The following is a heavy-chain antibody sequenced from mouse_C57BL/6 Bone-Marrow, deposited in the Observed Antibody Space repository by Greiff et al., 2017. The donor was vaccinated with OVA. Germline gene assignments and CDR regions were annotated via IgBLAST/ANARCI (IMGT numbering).Heavy chain of an antibody. CDR3: AREAYYYSSSYFDY. Sequence: QVQLQQSGPELVKPGDSVKISCKASGYAFSSSWMNWVKQRPGKGLEWIGRIYPGDGDTNYTGKFKGQATLTADKSSSTACIQLSSLPSEESPVCFCAREAYYYSSSYFDYRGQRTTLTVSS. J-gene: IGHJ2*01. D-gene: IGHD1-1*01. V-gene: IGHV1-82*01. CDR2: IYPGDGDT. CDR1: GYAFSSSW.